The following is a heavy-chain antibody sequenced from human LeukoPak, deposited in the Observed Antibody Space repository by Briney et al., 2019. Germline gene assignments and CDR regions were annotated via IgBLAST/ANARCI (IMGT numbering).Heavy chain of an antibody. J-gene: IGHJ2*01. D-gene: IGHD6-6*01. CDR2: IYYSGST. CDR3: ARIPEYSSSSPPRDWYFDL. CDR1: GGSISSGDYF. Sequence: KPSQTLSLTCTVSGGSISSGDYFWGWIRQHPGKGLEWIGYIYYSGSTYYNPSLKSRVTISVDTSKNQFSLKLSSVTAADTAVYYCARIPEYSSSSPPRDWYFDLWGRGTLVTVSS. V-gene: IGHV4-31*03.